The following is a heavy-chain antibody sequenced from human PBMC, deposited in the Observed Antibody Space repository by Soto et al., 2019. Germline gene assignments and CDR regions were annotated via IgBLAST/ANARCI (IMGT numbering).Heavy chain of an antibody. CDR2: MNPNSGNT. D-gene: IGHD3-10*01. CDR1: GYTFTSYD. CDR3: ATLWFGELLNREPFDY. Sequence: GASVKVSCKASGYTFTSYDINWVRQATGQGLEWMGWMNPNSGNTGYAQKFQGRVTMTRNTSISTAYMELSSLRSEDTAVYYCATLWFGELLNREPFDYWGQGTLVTVSS. J-gene: IGHJ4*02. V-gene: IGHV1-8*01.